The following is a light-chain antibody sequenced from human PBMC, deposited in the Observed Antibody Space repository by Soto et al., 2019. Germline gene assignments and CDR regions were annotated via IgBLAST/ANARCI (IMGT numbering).Light chain of an antibody. CDR1: QSVDSRF. J-gene: IGKJ1*01. CDR3: QQYDSSRT. V-gene: IGKV3-20*01. CDR2: GAS. Sequence: EIVLTQSPGTLSLSPGESATLSCRASQSVDSRFLAWYQQKPGQAPRLLMYGASTRATGIPDRFSVSGSGTDFTLSISSLEPEDFAVYYCQQYDSSRTFGQGTKVEMK.